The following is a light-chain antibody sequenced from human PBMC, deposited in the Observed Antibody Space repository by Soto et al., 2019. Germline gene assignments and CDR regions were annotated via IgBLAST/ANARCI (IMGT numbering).Light chain of an antibody. CDR1: QSVSSN. J-gene: IGKJ1*01. CDR2: GAS. Sequence: EIVMTQSPATLSLSPGERATLSCRASQSVSSNLAWYQQKPGQAPRLLIYGASTRATGIPARFSGSGSGTEFTLTLSSLQSEDFAVYYCQQYNNWPFPSWTFGQGTKVEIK. V-gene: IGKV3-15*01. CDR3: QQYNNWPFPSWT.